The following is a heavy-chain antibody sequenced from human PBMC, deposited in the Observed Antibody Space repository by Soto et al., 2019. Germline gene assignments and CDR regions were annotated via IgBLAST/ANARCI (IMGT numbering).Heavy chain of an antibody. Sequence: QVQLVQSGAEVKKPGASVKVSCKASGYTFTNYDINWVRQTTGQGLEWLGWMNPNSGDTGYAQKFQGXXTXTXXTAISTAYMELSSLTFEDTAIYSCARAPRNWGFDFWGQGTLVTVSS. J-gene: IGHJ4*02. CDR3: ARAPRNWGFDF. CDR2: MNPNSGDT. D-gene: IGHD7-27*01. CDR1: GYTFTNYD. V-gene: IGHV1-8*01.